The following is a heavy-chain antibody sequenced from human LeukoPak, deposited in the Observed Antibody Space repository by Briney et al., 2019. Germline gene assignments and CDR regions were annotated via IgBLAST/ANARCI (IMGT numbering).Heavy chain of an antibody. J-gene: IGHJ6*03. CDR2: ISGSGGST. Sequence: GGSLRLSCAASGFTFDDYGMSWVRQAPGKGLEWVSAISGSGGSTYYADSVKGRFTISRDNAKNSLYLQMNSLRAEDTAVYYCARVGIAAAENYYYYYMDVWGKGTTVTISS. CDR1: GFTFDDYG. D-gene: IGHD6-13*01. CDR3: ARVGIAAAENYYYYYMDV. V-gene: IGHV3-20*04.